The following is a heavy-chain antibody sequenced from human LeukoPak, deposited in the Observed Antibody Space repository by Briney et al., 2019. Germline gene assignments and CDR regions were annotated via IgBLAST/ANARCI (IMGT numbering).Heavy chain of an antibody. D-gene: IGHD1-14*01. CDR2: INSDGSST. J-gene: IGHJ5*02. V-gene: IGHV3-74*01. CDR3: AKGSGINHYHWIDP. CDR1: GFTFSSYW. Sequence: GGSLRLSCAASGFTFSSYWMHWVRQAPGKGLVWVSRINSDGSSTYYADSVKGRFTISRDNSKNTLYLQMNSLRAEDTALYYCAKGSGINHYHWIDPWGQGTLVTVSS.